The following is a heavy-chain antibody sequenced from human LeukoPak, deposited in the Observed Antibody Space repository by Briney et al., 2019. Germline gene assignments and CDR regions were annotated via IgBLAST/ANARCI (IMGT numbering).Heavy chain of an antibody. D-gene: IGHD6-13*01. CDR2: IYYSGST. V-gene: IGHV4-39*01. CDR1: GGSISSCSYY. J-gene: IGHJ2*01. CDR3: AINPDSSSWYHNWYFDL. Sequence: SETLSLTCTVSGGSISSCSYYWGWIRQPPGKGLEWIGSIYYSGSTHYNPSLKSRVTISVDTSKNQFSLKLSSVPAADTAVYYCAINPDSSSWYHNWYFDLWGRGTRVTVS.